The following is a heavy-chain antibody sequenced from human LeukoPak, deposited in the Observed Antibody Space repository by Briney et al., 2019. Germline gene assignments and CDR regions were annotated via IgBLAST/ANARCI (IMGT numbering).Heavy chain of an antibody. CDR3: AGLFDYGDSHYYYYYMDV. D-gene: IGHD4-17*01. V-gene: IGHV4-34*01. CDR2: INHSGST. Sequence: SETLSLTCAVYGGSFSGYYWSWIRQPPGKGLEWIGEINHSGSTNYNPSLKSRVTISVDTSKNQFSLKLSSVTAADTAVYYCAGLFDYGDSHYYYYYMDVWGKGTTVTVS. CDR1: GGSFSGYY. J-gene: IGHJ6*03.